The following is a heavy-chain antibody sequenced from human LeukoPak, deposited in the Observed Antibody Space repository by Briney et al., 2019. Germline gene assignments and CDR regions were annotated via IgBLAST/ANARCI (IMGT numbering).Heavy chain of an antibody. CDR1: GFSFTTYD. CDR2: VDVTGAT. V-gene: IGHV3-13*01. D-gene: IGHD3-16*02. J-gene: IGHJ4*02. CDR3: VREALGFRYTYFDS. Sequence: GGSLRLSCAASGFSFTTYDMRWVRHAAGKGLEWVSSVDVTGATYYPGSVKGRFTISRENAKSSLFLQMNSLRAGDTAVYYCVREALGFRYTYFDSWGQGTLVTVSS.